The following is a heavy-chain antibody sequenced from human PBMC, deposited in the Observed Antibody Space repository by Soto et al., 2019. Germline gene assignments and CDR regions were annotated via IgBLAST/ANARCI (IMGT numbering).Heavy chain of an antibody. CDR3: TTDCSGGSCYPGAHYYYYGMDV. D-gene: IGHD2-15*01. V-gene: IGHV3-15*01. CDR1: GFSFSYAW. Sequence: PGGSLRLSCAASGFSFSYAWMSWVRQAPGKGLEWVGRVKSKTDGGTTDYAAPVKGRFTISRDDSKTTIYLQMNSPKTEDTAVYYCTTDCSGGSCYPGAHYYYYGMDVWGPGTTVTVSS. CDR2: VKSKTDGGTT. J-gene: IGHJ6*02.